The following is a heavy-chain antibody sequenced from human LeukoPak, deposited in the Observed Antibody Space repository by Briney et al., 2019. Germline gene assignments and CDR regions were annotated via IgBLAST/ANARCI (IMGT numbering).Heavy chain of an antibody. CDR2: IYYSGST. V-gene: IGHV4-39*07. CDR3: ERVDYVGYSYYYMDV. J-gene: IGHJ6*03. CDR1: GGSISSSSYY. D-gene: IGHD3-16*01. Sequence: SETLSLTCTVSGGSISSSSYYWGWIRQPLGKGLEWIGSIYYSGSTYYNPSLKSRVTISVDTSKNQFSLKLSSVTAADTAVYYCERVDYVGYSYYYMDVWGKGTTVTVSS.